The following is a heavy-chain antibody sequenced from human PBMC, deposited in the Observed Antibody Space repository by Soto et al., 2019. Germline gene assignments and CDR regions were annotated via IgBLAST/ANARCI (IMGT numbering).Heavy chain of an antibody. D-gene: IGHD4-17*01. V-gene: IGHV4-59*01. CDR2: IYYSGST. J-gene: IGHJ5*02. CDR3: ARGHDYGDYDILRFDP. Sequence: QVQLQESGPGLVKPSETLSLTCTVSGGSISSYYWSWIRQPPGKGLEWIGYIYYSGSTNYNPSLKSRVTISVDTSKNQFSLKLSSVTTADTAVYYCARGHDYGDYDILRFDPWGQGTLVTVSS. CDR1: GGSISSYY.